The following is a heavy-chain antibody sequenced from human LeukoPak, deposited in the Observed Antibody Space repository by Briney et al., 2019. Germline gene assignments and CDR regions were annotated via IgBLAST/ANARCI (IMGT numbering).Heavy chain of an antibody. CDR1: GFTFSDYY. CDR2: ISSSGSTI. J-gene: IGHJ5*02. CDR3: ARATDYYDSSGYYPNWFDP. D-gene: IGHD3-22*01. Sequence: GRSLRLSCAASGFTFSDYYMSLIRQAPGKGLEWVSYISSSGSTIYYADSVKGRFTISRDNAKNSLYLQMNSLRAEDTAVYYCARATDYYDSSGYYPNWFDPWGQGTLVTVSS. V-gene: IGHV3-11*04.